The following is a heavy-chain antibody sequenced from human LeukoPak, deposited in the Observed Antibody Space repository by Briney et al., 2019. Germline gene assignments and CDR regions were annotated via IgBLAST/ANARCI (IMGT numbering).Heavy chain of an antibody. CDR3: ARGYCSGTSCSWFDP. J-gene: IGHJ5*02. D-gene: IGHD2-2*01. Sequence: ASVKVSCKASGGTFIGYTISWGGQAPGQGGEWRGGIIPIFGTANYAQKFQGRVTITADKSTSTVYMELSSLRSEDTAVYYCARGYCSGTSCSWFDPWGQGTLVTVSS. CDR2: IIPIFGTA. V-gene: IGHV1-69*06. CDR1: GGTFIGYT.